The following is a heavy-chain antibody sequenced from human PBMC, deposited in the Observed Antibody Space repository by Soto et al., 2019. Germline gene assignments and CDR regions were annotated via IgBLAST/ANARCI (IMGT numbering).Heavy chain of an antibody. CDR1: GGTFSSYA. D-gene: IGHD3-22*01. CDR3: ARMYYYDSSGYLDAFDI. CDR2: IIPIFGTA. V-gene: IGHV1-69*13. J-gene: IGHJ3*02. Sequence: SVKVSCKASGGTFSSYAISWVRQAPGQGLEWMGGIIPIFGTANYAQKFQGRVTITADESTSTAYMELSGLRSEDTAVYYCARMYYYDSSGYLDAFDIWGQGTMVTVSS.